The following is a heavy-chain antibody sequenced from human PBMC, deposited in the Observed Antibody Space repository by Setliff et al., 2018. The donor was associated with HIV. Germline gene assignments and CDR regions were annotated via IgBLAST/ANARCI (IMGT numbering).Heavy chain of an antibody. D-gene: IGHD6-19*01. J-gene: IGHJ6*03. V-gene: IGHV4-38-2*01. CDR2: FYHSGST. CDR3: ARVAVAGKGGYYYMDV. Sequence: PSETLSLTCAVSGYSISSGYYWGWVRQPPEKGLEWIGSFYHSGSTYYNPSLKSRVTISVDTSKNQFSLKLSSVTAADTAVYYCARVAVAGKGGYYYMDVWGKGTTVTVSS. CDR1: GYSISSGYY.